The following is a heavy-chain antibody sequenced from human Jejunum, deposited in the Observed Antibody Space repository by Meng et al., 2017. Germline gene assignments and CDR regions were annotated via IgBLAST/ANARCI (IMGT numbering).Heavy chain of an antibody. Sequence: GGSLRLSCAASGFTFSSYAMNWVRQAPGKGLEWVSSISGSGDTTYSADSVQGRFTISRDNSKNTLYLQMNSLRAEDTAIYYCAKGGGGWDDYGDFSGKLADHWGQGTLVTVSS. CDR1: GFTFSSYA. J-gene: IGHJ4*02. CDR2: ISGSGDTT. CDR3: AKGGGGWDDYGDFSGKLADH. V-gene: IGHV3-23*01. D-gene: IGHD4/OR15-4a*01.